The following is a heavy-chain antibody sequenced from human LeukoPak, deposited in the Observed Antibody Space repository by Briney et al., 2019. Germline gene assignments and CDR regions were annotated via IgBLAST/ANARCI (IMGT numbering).Heavy chain of an antibody. Sequence: ASVKVSCKASGYTFTSYAMHWVRQAPGQRLEWMGWINAGNGNTKYSQKFQGRVTITRDTSASTVYMELSSLRSEDTAVYYCARSSSRYSSGWYGAWFDPWGQGTLVTVSS. D-gene: IGHD6-19*01. CDR3: ARSSSRYSSGWYGAWFDP. J-gene: IGHJ5*02. V-gene: IGHV1-3*01. CDR2: INAGNGNT. CDR1: GYTFTSYA.